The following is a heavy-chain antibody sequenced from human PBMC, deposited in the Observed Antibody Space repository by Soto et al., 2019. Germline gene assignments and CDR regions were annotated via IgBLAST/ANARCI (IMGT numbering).Heavy chain of an antibody. CDR1: GYPFTSYS. Sequence: QVQLVQSGAEVKEPGASVKVSCKAFGYPFTSYSFSWVRQAPGQGLEWMGWSSAYNGDTRYAQKFQGRVTMTADPYTDTAYMELRNLRSDDTGVYYCAREGAVVGSAVYYGMDVWGQGTMVTVS. J-gene: IGHJ6*02. CDR3: AREGAVVGSAVYYGMDV. CDR2: SSAYNGDT. V-gene: IGHV1-18*04. D-gene: IGHD2-15*01.